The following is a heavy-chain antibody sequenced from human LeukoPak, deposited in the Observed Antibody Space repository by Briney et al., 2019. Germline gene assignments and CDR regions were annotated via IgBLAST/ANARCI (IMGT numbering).Heavy chain of an antibody. CDR3: ARGGVPAANDYYYYMDV. CDR2: INPSGGST. CDR1: GYTFSSYY. D-gene: IGHD2-2*01. J-gene: IGHJ6*03. V-gene: IGHV1-46*01. Sequence: ASVKVSCKASGYTFSSYYVHWVRQAPGQGLEWMGIINPSGGSTSYAQNFQGRVTMTKDTSTSTVYMELRSLRSEDTAVYYCARGGVPAANDYYYYMDVWGKGTTVTVSS.